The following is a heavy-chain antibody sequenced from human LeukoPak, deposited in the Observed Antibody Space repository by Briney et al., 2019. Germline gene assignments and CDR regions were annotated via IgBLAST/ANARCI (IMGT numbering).Heavy chain of an antibody. CDR3: AKPREGSGSYYKSFFDS. V-gene: IGHV3-23*01. J-gene: IGHJ4*02. Sequence: PGGSLRLSCAASGFTFSSYAMSWVRQAPGKGPEWVSAISGSGGSTYYADSVKGRFTISRDNSKNTLYLQMNTLRAEDTAVYYCAKPREGSGSYYKSFFDSWGQGTLVTVSS. D-gene: IGHD3-10*01. CDR1: GFTFSSYA. CDR2: ISGSGGST.